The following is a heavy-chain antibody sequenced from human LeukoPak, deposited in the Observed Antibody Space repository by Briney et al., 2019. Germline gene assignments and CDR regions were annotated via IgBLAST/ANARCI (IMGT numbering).Heavy chain of an antibody. V-gene: IGHV3-7*01. D-gene: IGHD2-15*01. CDR1: GFTFSSYA. Sequence: GGSLRLSCAASGFTFSSYAMSWVRQAPGKGLEWVASISYEGNEKHYVDSVKGRLTISRDNGKNSLFLQMNTLRVEDTAVFYCARGGRLGGRFDYWGQGTLVTVSS. CDR3: ARGGRLGGRFDY. CDR2: ISYEGNEK. J-gene: IGHJ4*02.